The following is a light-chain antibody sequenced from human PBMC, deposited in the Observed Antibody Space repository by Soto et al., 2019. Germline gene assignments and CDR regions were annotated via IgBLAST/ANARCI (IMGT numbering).Light chain of an antibody. J-gene: IGLJ1*01. CDR3: SSYAGSDNPYV. CDR1: SGDVGGYDY. Sequence: SALTQPPSASGSPGQSVTTSCTGTSGDVGGYDYVSWYQQHPGKAPKLMIYEVTKRPLGVPDRFSGSKSGNTASLTVSGLQAEDEADYYCSSYAGSDNPYVFGTGTKVTVL. CDR2: EVT. V-gene: IGLV2-8*01.